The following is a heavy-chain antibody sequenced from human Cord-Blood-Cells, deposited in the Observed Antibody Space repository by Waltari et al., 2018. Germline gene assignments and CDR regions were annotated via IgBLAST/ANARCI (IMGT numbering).Heavy chain of an antibody. CDR1: GGSISSSSYY. J-gene: IGHJ4*02. V-gene: IGHV4-39*01. CDR2: IYYSGST. D-gene: IGHD2-15*01. CDR3: ARSVGRDVVVVAAFDY. Sequence: LQLQESGPGLVKPSETRSLTCTVSGGSISSSSYYWGWIRQPPGKGLEWIGSIYYSGSTYYNPSLKSRVTISVDTSKNQFSLKLSSVTAADTAVYYCARSVGRDVVVVAAFDYWGQGTLVTVSS.